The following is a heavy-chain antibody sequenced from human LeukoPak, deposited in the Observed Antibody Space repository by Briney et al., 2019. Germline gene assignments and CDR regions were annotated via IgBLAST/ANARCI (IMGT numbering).Heavy chain of an antibody. Sequence: GGSLRLSCAASGFTFSSYAMSWVRQAPGKGLEWVSAISGSGGSTYYADSVKGRFTISRDNSKNSLYLQMNSLRAEDTAVYYCALGSSWQPFDYWGQGTLVTVSS. CDR2: ISGSGGST. CDR1: GFTFSSYA. CDR3: ALGSSWQPFDY. D-gene: IGHD6-13*01. J-gene: IGHJ4*02. V-gene: IGHV3-23*01.